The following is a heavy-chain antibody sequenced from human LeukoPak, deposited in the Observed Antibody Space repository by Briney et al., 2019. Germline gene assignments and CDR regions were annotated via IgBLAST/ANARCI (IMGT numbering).Heavy chain of an antibody. J-gene: IGHJ4*02. CDR1: GFTVSSNY. V-gene: IGHV3-53*01. CDR2: IYSGGST. CDR3: ARGGYSYDIDY. Sequence: PGGSLRLSCAASGFTVSSNYMSWVRQAPGKGLEWVSVIYSGGSTYYADSVKGRFTISRDNAKNSLYLQMNSLRAEDTAVYYCARGGYSYDIDYWGQGTLVTVSS. D-gene: IGHD5-18*01.